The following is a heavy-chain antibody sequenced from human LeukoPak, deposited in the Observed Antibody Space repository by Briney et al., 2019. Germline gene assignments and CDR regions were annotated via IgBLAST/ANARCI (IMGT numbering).Heavy chain of an antibody. Sequence: PSETLSLTCTVSGGSISSYYWSWIRQSPGKGLEWIGYIYYGGSTNYNPSLKSRVTISVDTSKNQFSLKLSSVTAADTALYYCASRGYNSGFNWFDPWGQGTLVTVSS. CDR1: GGSISSYY. CDR2: IYYGGST. V-gene: IGHV4-59*01. D-gene: IGHD5-18*01. J-gene: IGHJ5*02. CDR3: ASRGYNSGFNWFDP.